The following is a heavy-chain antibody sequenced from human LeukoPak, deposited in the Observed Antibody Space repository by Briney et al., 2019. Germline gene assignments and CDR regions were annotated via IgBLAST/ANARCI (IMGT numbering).Heavy chain of an antibody. CDR2: ISSDGSST. CDR1: GFSLSTYW. Sequence: GGSLRLSCAASGFSLSTYWMHWVRQAPGKGLVWVSRISSDGSSTNYADSVKGRFTFSRDNAKNTLYLQVNSLRAEDTAVYYCATGDGDSRYYFDSWGQGTLVTVSS. J-gene: IGHJ4*02. D-gene: IGHD4-17*01. CDR3: ATGDGDSRYYFDS. V-gene: IGHV3-74*01.